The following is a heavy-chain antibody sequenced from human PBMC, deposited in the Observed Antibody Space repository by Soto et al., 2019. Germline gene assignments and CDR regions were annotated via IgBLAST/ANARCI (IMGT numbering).Heavy chain of an antibody. CDR1: GGSISNTTW. Sequence: SETLSLTCAVSGGSISNTTWWNWVRQPPGKGLEWIGEMYHTGNTNYNPSLKSRVTISVDKSKNQFSLNLSSVTAADTAVYYCARDFVVPAAMSLDRYYYYGMDVWGQGTTVTV. J-gene: IGHJ6*02. CDR3: ARDFVVPAAMSLDRYYYYGMDV. V-gene: IGHV4-4*02. D-gene: IGHD2-2*01. CDR2: MYHTGNT.